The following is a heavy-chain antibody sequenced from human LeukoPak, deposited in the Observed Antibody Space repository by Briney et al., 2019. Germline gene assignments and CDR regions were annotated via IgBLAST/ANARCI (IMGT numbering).Heavy chain of an antibody. CDR2: IHSGGTT. V-gene: IGHV3-53*01. D-gene: IGHD6-19*01. J-gene: IGHJ4*02. Sequence: SGGSLRLSCAASGFSVSRNDMRSVRQAPGKGLEWVSVIHSGGTTYYADSVKGRFTISRDNSKNTLHLQMNSLRAEDTAVYYCARGLQYSTGWFYFDFWGQGTLVTVSS. CDR1: GFSVSRND. CDR3: ARGLQYSTGWFYFDF.